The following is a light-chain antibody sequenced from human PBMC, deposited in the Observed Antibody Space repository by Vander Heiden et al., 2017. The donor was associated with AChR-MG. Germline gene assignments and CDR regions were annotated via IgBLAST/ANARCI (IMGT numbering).Light chain of an antibody. J-gene: IGKJ5*01. CDR2: DAS. Sequence: EIVLTQSPATLSLSPGERATLSCRASQSVSSYLAWYQQKPGQAPSLLIYDASNRATGIPARFSGSGYGTDFTLTISSREPEDFAVYYCQQRSNWPPITFGQGTRLEIK. CDR3: QQRSNWPPIT. V-gene: IGKV3-11*01. CDR1: QSVSSY.